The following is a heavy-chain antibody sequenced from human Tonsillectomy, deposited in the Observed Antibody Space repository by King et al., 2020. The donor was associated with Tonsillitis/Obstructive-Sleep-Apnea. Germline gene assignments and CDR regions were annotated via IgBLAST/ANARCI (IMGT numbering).Heavy chain of an antibody. D-gene: IGHD1-26*01. Sequence: VQLQQWGAGLLKPSETLSLTCAVYGGSFSGYYWSLIRQPPGKGLEWIGEINHSGSTNYNPSLKSRVTISVDTSKNQFSLKLSSVTAADTAVYYCAAISGSSYYFDYWGQGTLVTVSS. J-gene: IGHJ4*02. CDR1: GGSFSGYY. CDR3: AAISGSSYYFDY. V-gene: IGHV4-34*01. CDR2: INHSGST.